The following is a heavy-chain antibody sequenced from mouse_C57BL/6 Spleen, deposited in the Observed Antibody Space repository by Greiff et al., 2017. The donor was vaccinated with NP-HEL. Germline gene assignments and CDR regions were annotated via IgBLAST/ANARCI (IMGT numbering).Heavy chain of an antibody. D-gene: IGHD2-5*01. CDR3: ARSSYSNYVAY. CDR2: IRNKANGYTT. CDR1: GFTFTDYY. Sequence: DVMLVESGGGLVQPGGSLSLSCAASGFTFTDYYMSWVRQPPGKALEWLGFIRNKANGYTTEYSATVKGRFTISRDNSQSILYLQMNALRSDDSATYYCARSSYSNYVAYWGQGTLVTVSA. J-gene: IGHJ3*01. V-gene: IGHV7-3*01.